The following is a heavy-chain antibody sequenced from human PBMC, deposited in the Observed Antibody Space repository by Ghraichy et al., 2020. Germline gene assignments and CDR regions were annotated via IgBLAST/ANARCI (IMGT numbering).Heavy chain of an antibody. V-gene: IGHV5-51*01. CDR2: IYPGDSDT. Sequence: GESLNISCKGSGYSFTSYWIGWVRQMPGKGLEWMGIIYPGDSDTRYSPSFQGQVTISADKSISTAYLQWSSLKASDTAMYYCARYCSGGSCSYGMDVWGQGTTVTVSS. CDR3: ARYCSGGSCSYGMDV. D-gene: IGHD2-15*01. J-gene: IGHJ6*02. CDR1: GYSFTSYW.